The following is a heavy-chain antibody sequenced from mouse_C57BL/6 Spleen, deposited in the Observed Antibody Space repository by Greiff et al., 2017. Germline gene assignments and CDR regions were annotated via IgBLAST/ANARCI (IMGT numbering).Heavy chain of an antibody. CDR1: GYTFTSYW. CDR2: INPSSGYT. D-gene: IGHD1-1*01. CDR3: ARSDTTVDYYAMDY. V-gene: IGHV1-7*01. J-gene: IGHJ4*01. Sequence: VQLQQSGAELAKPGASVKLSCKASGYTFTSYWMHWVKQRPGQGLEWIGYINPSSGYTKYNQKFKDKDTLTADKSSSTAYMQLSSLTYEDSAVYYCARSDTTVDYYAMDYWGQGTSVTVSS.